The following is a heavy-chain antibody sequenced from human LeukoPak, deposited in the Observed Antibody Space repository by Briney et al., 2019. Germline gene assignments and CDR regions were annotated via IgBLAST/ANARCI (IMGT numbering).Heavy chain of an antibody. CDR1: GGTFSSYA. D-gene: IGHD2-2*01. CDR2: IIPIFGTA. J-gene: IGHJ4*02. Sequence: SVKVSCKASGGTFSSYAISWVRQAPGQGLEWMGGIIPIFGTANYAQKFQGRVTITADESTSTAYMELSSLRSEDTAVYYCARETEYCSSTSCPLDYWGQGTLVTVSS. V-gene: IGHV1-69*13. CDR3: ARETEYCSSTSCPLDY.